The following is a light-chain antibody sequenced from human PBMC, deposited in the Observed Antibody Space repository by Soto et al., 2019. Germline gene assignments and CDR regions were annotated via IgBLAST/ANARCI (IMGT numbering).Light chain of an antibody. J-gene: IGLJ1*01. CDR3: AAWDDSLNAFYV. Sequence: YVLTQPPSVSGTPGQRVTIACPGSRSNIGSNTVNWYQDLPGTAPKLLVYDNHHRPSGVPDRFSGSKSGTSASLAISGLQSEDEAEYYCAAWDDSLNAFYVFGTGTKVTVL. CDR2: DNH. CDR1: RSNIGSNT. V-gene: IGLV1-44*01.